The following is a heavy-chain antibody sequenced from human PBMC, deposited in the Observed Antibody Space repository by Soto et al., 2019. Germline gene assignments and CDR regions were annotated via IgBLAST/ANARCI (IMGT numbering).Heavy chain of an antibody. CDR3: AKPPQRAFTIFGVVIMEPYYYYGMDV. CDR1: GFTFSSYG. D-gene: IGHD3-3*01. J-gene: IGHJ6*02. Sequence: PGGSLRLSCAASGFTFSSYGMHWVRQAPGKGLEWVAVISYDGSNKYYADSVKGRFTISRDNSKNTLYLQMNSLRAEDTAVYYCAKPPQRAFTIFGVVIMEPYYYYGMDVWGQGTTVTVSS. V-gene: IGHV3-30*18. CDR2: ISYDGSNK.